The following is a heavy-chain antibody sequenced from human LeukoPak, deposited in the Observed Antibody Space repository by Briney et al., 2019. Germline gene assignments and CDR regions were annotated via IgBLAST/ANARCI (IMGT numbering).Heavy chain of an antibody. CDR1: GFYFITYW. J-gene: IGHJ3*02. D-gene: IGHD6-19*01. CDR3: ARRRIVGSGWYDGAFDI. Sequence: GESLKISCQTSGFYFITYWIGWVRQLPGKGLKWVGIIYPHDSDTRYSPSFQGQVTFSVAKSMNTAYLQWGSLKASDTAMYYCARRRIVGSGWYDGAFDIWGQGTMVTVSS. V-gene: IGHV5-51*01. CDR2: IYPHDSDT.